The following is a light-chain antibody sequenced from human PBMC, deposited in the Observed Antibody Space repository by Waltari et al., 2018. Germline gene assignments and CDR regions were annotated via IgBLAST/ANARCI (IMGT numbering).Light chain of an antibody. CDR1: QSVLYNSNDKNY. CDR3: QQYYRSRT. CDR2: WAS. J-gene: IGKJ1*01. Sequence: DIVMTQPPDSLAVSLGERATINCKSSQSVLYNSNDKNYLAWYQQKPGQPPKLLIYWASTRESGVPGRFSGSGSGTDFTLTISSLQAEDVAVYYCQQYYRSRTFGQGTKVEIK. V-gene: IGKV4-1*01.